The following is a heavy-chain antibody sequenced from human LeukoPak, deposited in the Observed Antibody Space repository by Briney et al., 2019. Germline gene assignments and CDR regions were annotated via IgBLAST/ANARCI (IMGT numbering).Heavy chain of an antibody. CDR2: VYYSGST. V-gene: IGHV4-59*01. J-gene: IGHJ4*02. CDR1: GGSISSFY. Sequence: SETLSLTCTVSGGSISSFYWSWIRQPPGKGLEWIGYVYYSGSTNYNPSLKSRVTISVDTSKNQFSLKLSSVTAADTAVYYCARGAPYGGNSGVLDYWGQGTLVTVSS. D-gene: IGHD4-23*01. CDR3: ARGAPYGGNSGVLDY.